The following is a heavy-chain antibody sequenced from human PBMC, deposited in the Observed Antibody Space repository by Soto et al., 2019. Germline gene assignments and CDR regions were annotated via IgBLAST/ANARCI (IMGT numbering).Heavy chain of an antibody. D-gene: IGHD3-16*01. Sequence: EVQLFESGGGLVQPGGSLRLSCAASGFTFSSHAMSWVRQTPGKGLEWVSAITNSGGSTYYADSVKGRFTISRDNSKNTLYLQRNSLRAEYTAVYYCAKRGRASGDPIDYWGQGTLVTVSS. CDR3: AKRGRASGDPIDY. J-gene: IGHJ4*02. CDR1: GFTFSSHA. V-gene: IGHV3-23*01. CDR2: ITNSGGST.